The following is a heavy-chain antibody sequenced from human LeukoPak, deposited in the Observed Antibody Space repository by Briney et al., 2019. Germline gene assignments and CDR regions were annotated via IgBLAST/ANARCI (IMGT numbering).Heavy chain of an antibody. Sequence: SETLSLTCAVYGGSFSGYYWSWIRQPPGKGLEWIGEINHSGSTNYNPSLKSRVTISVDTSKNQFSLKLSSVTAADTAVHYCARERGMMSRKKYFDYWGQGTLVTVSS. CDR3: ARERGMMSRKKYFDY. J-gene: IGHJ4*02. CDR2: INHSGST. D-gene: IGHD1-26*01. V-gene: IGHV4-34*01. CDR1: GGSFSGYY.